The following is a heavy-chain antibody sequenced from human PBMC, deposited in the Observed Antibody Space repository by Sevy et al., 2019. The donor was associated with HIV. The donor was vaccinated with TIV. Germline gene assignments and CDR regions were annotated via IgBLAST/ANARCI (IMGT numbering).Heavy chain of an antibody. V-gene: IGHV3-30*03. D-gene: IGHD2-21*02. CDR2: ISYDGSNK. CDR3: APARGGDYYFDY. J-gene: IGHJ4*02. CDR1: GFTFSSYG. Sequence: GGSLRLSCAASGFTFSSYGMHWVRQAPGKGLEWVAVISYDGSNKYYADSVKGRFTISRDNSKNTLYLQMNSLRAEDTAVYYGAPARGGDYYFDYWGQGTLVTVSS.